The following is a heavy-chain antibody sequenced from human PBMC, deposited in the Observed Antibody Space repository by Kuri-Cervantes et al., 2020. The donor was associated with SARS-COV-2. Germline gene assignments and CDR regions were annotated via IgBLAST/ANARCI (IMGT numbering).Heavy chain of an antibody. CDR3: ARDHRMITFGGVIDHFDY. J-gene: IGHJ4*02. CDR2: ISGYNGNT. CDR1: GYTFTNYG. V-gene: IGHV1-18*01. D-gene: IGHD3-16*02. Sequence: ASVKVSCKASGYTFTNYGISWVRQAPGQGLEWMGWISGYNGNTNYAQKLQGRVTMTTDTSTSTADMELRSLRSDDTAVYYCARDHRMITFGGVIDHFDYWGQGTLVTVSS.